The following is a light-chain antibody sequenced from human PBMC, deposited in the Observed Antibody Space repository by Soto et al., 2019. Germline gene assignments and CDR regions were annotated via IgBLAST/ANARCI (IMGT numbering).Light chain of an antibody. J-gene: IGKJ3*01. CDR3: QQYYSYPFT. CDR2: AAS. V-gene: IGKV1-8*01. Sequence: ALRMTQSPSSFSASTGDRVTITCRAGQGISSYLAWYQQKPGKAPKLLIYAASTLQSGVPSRFSGSGSGTDFTLTISCLQSEDFATYYCQQYYSYPFTFGPGTKVDIK. CDR1: QGISSY.